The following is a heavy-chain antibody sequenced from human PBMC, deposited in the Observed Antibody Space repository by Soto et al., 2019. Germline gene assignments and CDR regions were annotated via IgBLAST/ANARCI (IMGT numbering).Heavy chain of an antibody. CDR2: ISISHHST. V-gene: IGHV1-46*01. D-gene: IGHD2-8*01. J-gene: IGHJ4*02. CDR3: ESALGSCSAECRCYMDY. CDR1: GSTFVDSS. Sequence: AAVTVSFTTAGSTFVDSSIPLVRHGQGQGIEWMGVISISHHSTSYAQKFQERGSVTRDTYSTTISLELRSLRSEDTDTYLYESALGSCSAECRCYMDYWGQGTPVTVSS.